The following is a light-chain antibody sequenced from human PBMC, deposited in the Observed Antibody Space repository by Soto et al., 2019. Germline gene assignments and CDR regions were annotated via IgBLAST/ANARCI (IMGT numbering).Light chain of an antibody. J-gene: IGKJ1*01. Sequence: DIQMTQSPSTLSASVGDRVTITCRASQSIRTWLAWYQQKPGKAPKLLIYTASSLQSGVPSRFSGSGSGTEFTLTISSLPPDDFATYYCQQYNSIFRTFGQGTKVEIK. V-gene: IGKV1-5*03. CDR1: QSIRTW. CDR3: QQYNSIFRT. CDR2: TAS.